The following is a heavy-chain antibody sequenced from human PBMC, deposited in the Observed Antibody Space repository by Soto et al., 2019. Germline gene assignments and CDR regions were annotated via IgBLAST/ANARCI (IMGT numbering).Heavy chain of an antibody. CDR2: ISGSGGST. CDR1: GFTFSSYA. J-gene: IGHJ4*02. Sequence: GGSLRLSCAASGFTFSSYAMSWVRQAPGKGLEWVSAISGSGGSTYYADSVKGRFTISRDNSKNTLYLQMNSLRAEDTAVYYCAKDPRAYGSGSYDFDYWGQGTLVTVSS. CDR3: AKDPRAYGSGSYDFDY. V-gene: IGHV3-23*01. D-gene: IGHD3-10*01.